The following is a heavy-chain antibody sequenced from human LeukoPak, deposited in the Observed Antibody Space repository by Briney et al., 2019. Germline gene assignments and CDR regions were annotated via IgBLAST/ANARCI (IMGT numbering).Heavy chain of an antibody. CDR3: ARDPRTYDILTGSYYYYGMDV. J-gene: IGHJ6*04. CDR2: IYYSGST. CDR1: GGSISSYY. Sequence: SETLSLTCTVSGGSISSYYWSWIRQPPGKGLELIGYIYYSGSTNYNPSLKSRVTISVDTSKNQFSLKLSSVTAADTAVYYCARDPRTYDILTGSYYYYGMDVWGKGTTVTVSS. V-gene: IGHV4-59*01. D-gene: IGHD3-9*01.